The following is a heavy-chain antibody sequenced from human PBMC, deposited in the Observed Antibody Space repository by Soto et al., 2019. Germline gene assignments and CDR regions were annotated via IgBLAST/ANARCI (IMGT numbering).Heavy chain of an antibody. CDR1: GFIFRDYD. V-gene: IGHV3-11*01. Sequence: QVHLVESGGGLVRPGGSLRLSCEASGFIFRDYDMSWIRQAPGKGLEWVSCISSSGTATYYADPVKGRFTLSRDDAKNSLFVEMNSLRVEDTAVYYCARKGPRAARPNHWGQGTLVTVSS. J-gene: IGHJ5*02. CDR3: ARKGPRAARPNH. D-gene: IGHD6-6*01. CDR2: ISSSGTAT.